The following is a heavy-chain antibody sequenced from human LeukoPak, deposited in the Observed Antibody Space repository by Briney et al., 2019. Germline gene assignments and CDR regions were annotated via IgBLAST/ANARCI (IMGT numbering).Heavy chain of an antibody. V-gene: IGHV3-33*01. CDR3: ARAGTSWVYYFDY. CDR1: GFTFSSYG. CDR2: IWYDGSNK. J-gene: IGHJ4*02. D-gene: IGHD2-2*01. Sequence: GGSLRLSCAASGFTFSSYGMPWVRQAPGKGLEWVAVIWYDGSNKYYADSVKGRFTISRDNSKNTLYLQMNSLRAEDTAVYYCARAGTSWVYYFDYWGQGTLVTVSS.